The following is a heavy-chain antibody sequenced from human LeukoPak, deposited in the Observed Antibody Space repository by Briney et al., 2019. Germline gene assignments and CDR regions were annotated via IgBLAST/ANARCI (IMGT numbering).Heavy chain of an antibody. CDR3: ARSAYYYGSGSYSPVLDY. V-gene: IGHV4-59*08. J-gene: IGHJ4*02. Sequence: SETLSLTCTVSGGSISSYYWSWIRQPPGKGLEWIGYIYYSGSTNYNPSLKSRVTISVDTSKNQFSLKLSPVTAADTAVYYCARSAYYYGSGSYSPVLDYWGQGTLVTVSS. CDR1: GGSISSYY. D-gene: IGHD3-10*01. CDR2: IYYSGST.